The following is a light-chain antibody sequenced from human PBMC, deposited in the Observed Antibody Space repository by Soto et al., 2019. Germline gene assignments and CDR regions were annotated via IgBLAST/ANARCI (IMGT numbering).Light chain of an antibody. J-gene: IGLJ3*02. V-gene: IGLV2-14*01. CDR3: SSYTSSSTWV. Sequence: QSVLTQPASVSGSPGQSVNISCTGTSSDVGGYYVSWYQQHPGKAPKLMIYEVSNRPSGVSNRFSGSKSGNTASLTISGLQAEDEADYYCSSYTSSSTWVFGGRTKLTVL. CDR1: SSDVGGYY. CDR2: EVS.